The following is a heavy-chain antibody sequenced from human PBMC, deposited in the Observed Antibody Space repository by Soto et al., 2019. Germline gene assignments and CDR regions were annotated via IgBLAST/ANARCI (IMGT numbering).Heavy chain of an antibody. CDR1: GYTFSNYG. Sequence: ASVKVSCKTSGYTFSNYGITWERQAPGQPLEWLGWISLYSDGTNYAQKFQGRVSMTTDTSTTTAYMELRSLRSDDTAVYYCARVVPGAEAWFGPWGQGTMVTVYS. J-gene: IGHJ5*02. D-gene: IGHD2-2*01. CDR3: ARVVPGAEAWFGP. CDR2: ISLYSDGT. V-gene: IGHV1-18*01.